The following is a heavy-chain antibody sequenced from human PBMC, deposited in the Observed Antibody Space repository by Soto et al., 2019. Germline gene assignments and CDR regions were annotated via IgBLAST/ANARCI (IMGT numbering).Heavy chain of an antibody. CDR2: IYSSWSA. J-gene: IGHJ6*02. V-gene: IGHV4-4*07. CDR3: ASDHSYCRGTTCHESYGMDV. Sequence: SETLSLTCILSGGSIGSYYWCWIRKPAGKGLEWIGRIYSSWSANYSPSLESRVTMSVDTSKNQFSLKLSSVTAADTALYYCASDHSYCRGTTCHESYGMDVWGQGTTVTVSS. D-gene: IGHD2-2*01. CDR1: GGSIGSYY.